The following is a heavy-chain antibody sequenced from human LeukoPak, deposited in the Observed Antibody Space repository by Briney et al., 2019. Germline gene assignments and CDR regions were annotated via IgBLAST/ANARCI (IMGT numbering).Heavy chain of an antibody. V-gene: IGHV3-30*18. CDR1: GFTFSSYG. J-gene: IGHJ4*02. CDR2: ISYDGSNK. Sequence: GRSLRLSCAASGFTFSSYGMHWVRQAPGKGLEWVAVISYDGSNKYYADSVKGRFTIPRDNSKNTLYLQMNSLRAEDTAVYYCAKDIHFDYWGQGTLVTVSS. CDR3: AKDIHFDY.